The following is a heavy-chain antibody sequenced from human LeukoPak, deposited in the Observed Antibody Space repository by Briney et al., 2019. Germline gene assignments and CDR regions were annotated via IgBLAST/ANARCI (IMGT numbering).Heavy chain of an antibody. Sequence: GASLQISCKGSGYRFNSYWIDWVRQMPGKGLEWMGFIYLGDSDTRDSPSFRGQVTISADKSISTAYLQWSSLKASDTAMYYCARAATVATDYWGQGTLVTVSS. CDR3: ARAATVATDY. CDR1: GYRFNSYW. V-gene: IGHV5-51*01. D-gene: IGHD4-17*01. CDR2: IYLGDSDT. J-gene: IGHJ4*02.